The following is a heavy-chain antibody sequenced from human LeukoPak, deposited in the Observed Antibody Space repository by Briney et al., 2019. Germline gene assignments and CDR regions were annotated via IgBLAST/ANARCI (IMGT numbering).Heavy chain of an antibody. J-gene: IGHJ4*02. CDR3: ARDRGIDYYDSSGYPDY. Sequence: SVKVSCKASGYTFTGYYMHWVRQAPGQGLEWMGRIIPILGIANYAQKFQGRVTITADKSTSTAYMELSSLRSEDTAVYYCARDRGIDYYDSSGYPDYWGQGTLVTVSS. CDR1: GYTFTGYY. CDR2: IIPILGIA. V-gene: IGHV1-69*04. D-gene: IGHD3-22*01.